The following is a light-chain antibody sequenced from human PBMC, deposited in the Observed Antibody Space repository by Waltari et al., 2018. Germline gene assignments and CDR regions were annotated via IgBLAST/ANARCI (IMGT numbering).Light chain of an antibody. J-gene: IGKJ1*01. CDR1: QSVSRA. Sequence: ELVLTQSPGTLSLSPGERVILSCRVSQSVSRALAWYQQKPGQAPRLLIYGASNRATDIPDRFSGSGSGTDFSLTISRLEPEDFAVYYCQHYVRLPVTFGQGTKVEIK. V-gene: IGKV3-20*01. CDR2: GAS. CDR3: QHYVRLPVT.